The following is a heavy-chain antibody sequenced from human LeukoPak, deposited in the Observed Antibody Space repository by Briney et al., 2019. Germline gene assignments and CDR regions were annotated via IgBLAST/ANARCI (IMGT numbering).Heavy chain of an antibody. CDR2: ISWNSGSI. CDR3: AKATGIAVAGTLYYFDY. V-gene: IGHV3-9*01. D-gene: IGHD6-19*01. Sequence: GGSLRLSCAASGFTFDDYAMHWVRQAPGKGLEWVSGISWNSGSIGYADSVKGRFTISRDNAKNSLYLQMNSLRAEDTASYYCAKATGIAVAGTLYYFDYWGQGTLVTVSS. J-gene: IGHJ4*02. CDR1: GFTFDDYA.